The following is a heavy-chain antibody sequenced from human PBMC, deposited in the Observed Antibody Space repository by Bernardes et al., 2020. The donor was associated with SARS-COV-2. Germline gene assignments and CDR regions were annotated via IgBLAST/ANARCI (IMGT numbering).Heavy chain of an antibody. J-gene: IGHJ4*02. CDR2: ISNDGGST. CDR1: GFPLSSYA. CDR3: AKEVPANDY. Sequence: SLRLSFAVSGFPLSSYAMSWVRQAPGKGLEWVSGISNDGGSTYYADSVKGRFTISRDTSKSTLYLQMNSLRVEDTGIYYCAKEVPANDYWGQGTLVTVSS. D-gene: IGHD2-2*01. V-gene: IGHV3-23*01.